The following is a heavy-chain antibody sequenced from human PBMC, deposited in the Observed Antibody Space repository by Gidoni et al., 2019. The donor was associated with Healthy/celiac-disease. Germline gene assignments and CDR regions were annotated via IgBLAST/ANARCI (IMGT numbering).Heavy chain of an antibody. Sequence: EVQLLESGGGLVKLGGSLRLSCAASEFTFSSFPLSWVRQAPGKGLEWVSAISGSGGSTYYADSVKGRFTISRDNSKNTLYLQMNSLRAEDTAVYYCANTQKYCTNGVCYSWFDPWGQGTLVTVSS. CDR3: ANTQKYCTNGVCYSWFDP. CDR2: ISGSGGST. J-gene: IGHJ5*02. CDR1: EFTFSSFP. V-gene: IGHV3-23*01. D-gene: IGHD2-8*01.